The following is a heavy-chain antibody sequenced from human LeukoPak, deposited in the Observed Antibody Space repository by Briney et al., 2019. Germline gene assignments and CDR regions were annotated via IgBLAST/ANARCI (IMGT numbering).Heavy chain of an antibody. J-gene: IGHJ5*02. D-gene: IGHD6-13*01. V-gene: IGHV1-69*05. CDR3: ARDETHYSSSSGWFDP. CDR1: GGTFSSYA. CDR2: IIPIFGTA. Sequence: GPSVKVSCKASGGTFSSYAISWVRQAPGQGLEWMGRIIPIFGTANYAQKFQGRVTITTDESTSTAYMELSSLRSEDTAVYYCARDETHYSSSSGWFDPWGQGTLVTVSS.